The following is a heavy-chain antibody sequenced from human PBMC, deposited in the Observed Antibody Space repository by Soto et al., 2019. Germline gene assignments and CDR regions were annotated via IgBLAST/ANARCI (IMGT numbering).Heavy chain of an antibody. CDR2: MNPRSGGT. Sequence: KGSGYSINNYYRDWVRHDNGQGLEWMGWMNPRSGGTKYAQAFQDRVTMTRDASISTAYMEVTSLRHGDTVFYFGASSVHSSTYVLAFWGPGTLVPVSS. J-gene: IGHJ4*02. CDR3: ASSVHSSTYVLAF. CDR1: GYSINNYY. D-gene: IGHD2-2*01. V-gene: IGHV1-2*02.